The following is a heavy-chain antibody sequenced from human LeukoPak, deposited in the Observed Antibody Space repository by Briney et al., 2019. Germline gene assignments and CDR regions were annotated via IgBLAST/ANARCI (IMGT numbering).Heavy chain of an antibody. J-gene: IGHJ4*02. CDR1: GFTFSSHC. CDR2: IKQDGSEK. D-gene: IGHD3-16*02. CDR3: AIGTAGGFIDGCIDY. V-gene: IGHV3-7*01. Sequence: GGSLRLSCAASGFTFSSHCMNWARQAPGKGLEWVANIKQDGSEKYYVDSVKGRFTISRDNAKNSLYLQMNSLRAEDTAVYYCAIGTAGGFIDGCIDYGGQGTLVTVSS.